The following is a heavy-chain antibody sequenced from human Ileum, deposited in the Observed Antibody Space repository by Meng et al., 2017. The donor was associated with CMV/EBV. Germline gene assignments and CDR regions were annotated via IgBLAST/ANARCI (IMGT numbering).Heavy chain of an antibody. D-gene: IGHD5-18*01. Sequence: SGFTVSSYSMHCVRQAPVKGLEWVASISNGGSYKYYADSLQGRFAISRDNAKNSLSLQMNSLRGEDTAVYYCAKGTGIYNYVSFDYWGQGTLVTVSS. CDR2: ISNGGSYK. CDR3: AKGTGIYNYVSFDY. J-gene: IGHJ4*02. V-gene: IGHV3-21*01. CDR1: GFTVSSYS.